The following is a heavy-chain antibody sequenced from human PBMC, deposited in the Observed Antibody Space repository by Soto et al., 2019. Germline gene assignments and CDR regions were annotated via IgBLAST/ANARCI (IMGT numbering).Heavy chain of an antibody. CDR3: AREAQGSGYCSGGSCYSNAFDI. CDR1: GFTFSSYG. V-gene: IGHV3-33*01. Sequence: GGSLRLSCAASGFTFSSYGMHWVRQAPGKGLEWVAVIWYDGSNKYYADSVKGRFTISRDKSKNTLYLQMSSLRAEDTAVYYCAREAQGSGYCSGGSCYSNAFDIWGQGTMVTVSS. CDR2: IWYDGSNK. D-gene: IGHD2-15*01. J-gene: IGHJ3*02.